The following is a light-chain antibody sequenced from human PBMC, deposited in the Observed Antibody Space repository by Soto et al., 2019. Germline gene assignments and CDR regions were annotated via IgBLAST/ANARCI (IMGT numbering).Light chain of an antibody. CDR3: QQRSHWIT. Sequence: EIVLTQSPATLFLSPGERATLSCRASQSVRIYLSWYQQKPGQAPRLLIYDASNRATGIPARFSGGGSGTDFTLTISSLEPEDFAVYYCQQRSHWITFGQGTRLEIK. CDR1: QSVRIY. CDR2: DAS. V-gene: IGKV3-11*01. J-gene: IGKJ5*01.